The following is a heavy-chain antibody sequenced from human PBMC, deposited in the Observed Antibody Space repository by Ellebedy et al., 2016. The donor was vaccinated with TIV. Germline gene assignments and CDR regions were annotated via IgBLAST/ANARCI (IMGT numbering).Heavy chain of an antibody. CDR1: GGSISSNY. Sequence: MPSETLSLTCTVSGGSISSNYWDWIRQPPGKGLEWIGYIYNSVITNYNPSLKSRVTMSVDTSKRQFSLKLRSVTAADTAVYYCARRYSGSSYHYFDYWGQGTLVIVSS. CDR2: IYNSVIT. CDR3: ARRYSGSSYHYFDY. J-gene: IGHJ4*02. V-gene: IGHV4-59*08. D-gene: IGHD1-26*01.